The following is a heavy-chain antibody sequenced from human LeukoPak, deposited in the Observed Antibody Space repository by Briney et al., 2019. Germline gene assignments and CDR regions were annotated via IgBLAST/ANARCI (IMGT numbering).Heavy chain of an antibody. CDR1: GYTFTSYG. D-gene: IGHD6-6*01. V-gene: IGHV1-69*06. J-gene: IGHJ6*03. CDR3: ARGKYSSSSGDSWYYYYMDV. Sequence: SVKVSCKASGYTFTSYGISWVRQAPGQGLEWMGGIIPIFGTANYAQKFQGRVTITADKSTSTAYMELSSLRSEDTAVYYCARGKYSSSSGDSWYYYYMDVWGKGTTVTVSS. CDR2: IIPIFGTA.